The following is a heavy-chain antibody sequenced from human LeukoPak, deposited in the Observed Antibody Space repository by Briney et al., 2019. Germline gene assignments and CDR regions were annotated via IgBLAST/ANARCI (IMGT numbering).Heavy chain of an antibody. CDR3: ARDLIAVAGTGY. V-gene: IGHV3-66*01. CDR1: GFTVSSNY. D-gene: IGHD6-19*01. Sequence: PGGSLRLSCAASGFTVSSNYMSWVRQAPGKGLEWVSFIYSGGSTYYADSVKGRFTISRDNSKNTLYLQMNSLRAEDTAVYYCARDLIAVAGTGYWGQGTLVTVSS. J-gene: IGHJ4*02. CDR2: IYSGGST.